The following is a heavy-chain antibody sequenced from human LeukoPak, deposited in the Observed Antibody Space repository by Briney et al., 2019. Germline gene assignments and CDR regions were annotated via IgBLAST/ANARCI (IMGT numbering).Heavy chain of an antibody. CDR3: ARLGTVAGHTFDY. V-gene: IGHV3-21*01. J-gene: IGHJ4*02. Sequence: KPGGSLRLSCAASGFTFSSYSMNWVRQAPGKGLEWVSSISSSSSSIYYADSVKGRFTISRDNAKNSLYLQMNSLRAEDTAVYYCARLGTVAGHTFDYWGQGTLVTVSS. CDR2: ISSSSSSI. D-gene: IGHD6-19*01. CDR1: GFTFSSYS.